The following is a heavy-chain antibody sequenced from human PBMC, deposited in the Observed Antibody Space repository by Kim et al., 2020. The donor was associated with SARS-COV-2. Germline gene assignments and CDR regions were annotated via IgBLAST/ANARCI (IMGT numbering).Heavy chain of an antibody. CDR1: GGSINSNGYY. Sequence: SETLSLTCTVSGGSINSNGYYWGWIRQPPGKGLEWIGSFYQSGSTFYNPSLKSRVTISVDTSKNQLSLKLNSVTGADTAVYFCARGGVLTAVNFRYWAEYFQDWGQGTLVTVSS. V-gene: IGHV4-39*02. CDR3: ARGGVLTAVNFRYWAEYFQD. J-gene: IGHJ1*01. CDR2: FYQSGST. D-gene: IGHD2-21*02.